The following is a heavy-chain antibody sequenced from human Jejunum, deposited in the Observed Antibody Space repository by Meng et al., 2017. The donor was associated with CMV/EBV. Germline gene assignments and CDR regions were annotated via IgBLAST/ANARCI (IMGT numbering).Heavy chain of an antibody. V-gene: IGHV3-74*01. D-gene: IGHD3-3*01. Sequence: YWVGRVRQAPGKGLMWVSRINSDGTSTSYADSVKGRLTISRDNAKNTLYLPMNSLRAEDTAVYYCARVISKGGEYLLYPMYYFDYWGQGTLVTVSS. J-gene: IGHJ4*02. CDR1: YW. CDR2: INSDGTST. CDR3: ARVISKGGEYLLYPMYYFDY.